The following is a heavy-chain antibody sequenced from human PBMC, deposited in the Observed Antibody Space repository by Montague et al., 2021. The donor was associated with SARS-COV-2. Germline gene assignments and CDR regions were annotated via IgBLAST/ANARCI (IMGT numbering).Heavy chain of an antibody. Sequence: TLSLACTVSGGSISSGSYNWSWIRQPAGKGLEWIGRIYTSGSTNYNPSLKSRVTISVDTSKNQFSLKVSSVTAADTAVYYCARDPFYYYDSSGLLLDWYFDLWGHGTLVTVSS. CDR3: ARDPFYYYDSSGLLLDWYFDL. CDR2: IYTSGST. D-gene: IGHD3-22*01. J-gene: IGHJ2*01. V-gene: IGHV4-61*02. CDR1: GGSISSGSYN.